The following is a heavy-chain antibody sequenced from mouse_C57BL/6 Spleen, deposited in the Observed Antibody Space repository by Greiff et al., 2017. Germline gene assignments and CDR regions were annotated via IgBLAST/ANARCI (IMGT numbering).Heavy chain of an antibody. CDR1: GFTFSDYG. D-gene: IGHD2-12*01. CDR2: ISSGSSTT. V-gene: IGHV5-17*01. J-gene: IGHJ1*03. CDR3: ARTGTTYVDV. Sequence: EVMLVQSGGGLVKPGGSLKLSCAASGFTFSDYGMHWVRQAPEKGLEWVAYISSGSSTTDYADKVKGRVTIARDNAKNTLFLQMTSLRSEDTAMYYCARTGTTYVDVWGTGTTVTVSS.